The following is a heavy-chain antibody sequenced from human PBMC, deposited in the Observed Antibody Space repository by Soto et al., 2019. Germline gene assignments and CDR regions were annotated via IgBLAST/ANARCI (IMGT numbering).Heavy chain of an antibody. V-gene: IGHV1-18*04. CDR2: ISAYNGNT. CDR3: AGSYDSSGPYYYYGMDV. Sequence: ASVKVSCKASGYTFTSYGISWVRQAPGQGLEWMGWISAYNGNTNYAQKFQGRVTITADESTSTAYMELSSLRSEDTAVYYCAGSYDSSGPYYYYGMDVWGQGTTVTVSS. CDR1: GYTFTSYG. J-gene: IGHJ6*02. D-gene: IGHD3-22*01.